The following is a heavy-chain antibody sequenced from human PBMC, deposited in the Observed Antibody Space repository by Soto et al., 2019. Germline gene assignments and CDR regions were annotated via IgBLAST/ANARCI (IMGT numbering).Heavy chain of an antibody. J-gene: IGHJ6*02. CDR2: INAGNGNT. V-gene: IGHV1-3*01. CDR3: ARDRGALGGPVLLWFGEQNRPGCRSYYYSGMDV. Sequence: GASVKASSKASGYTFTSYAMHWLRQAPGQRLEWMGWINAGNGNTKYSQKFQVRVTITRDTSASTAYMELSSLRSEDTAVYYCARDRGALGGPVLLWFGEQNRPGCRSYYYSGMDVWGQGTTVTVSS. CDR1: GYTFTSYA. D-gene: IGHD3-10*01.